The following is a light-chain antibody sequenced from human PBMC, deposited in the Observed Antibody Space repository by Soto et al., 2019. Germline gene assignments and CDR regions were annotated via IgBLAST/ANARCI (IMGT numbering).Light chain of an antibody. J-gene: IGKJ1*01. CDR1: QSLVYSDGNTY. CDR2: KVS. CDR3: MQGTHWPLT. V-gene: IGKV2-30*01. Sequence: DVVMTQSPLSLPVTLGQPASISCRSSQSLVYSDGNTYLNWFQQRPGQSPRRLIYKVSTRDSGVPDRFSGSGSGTDFTLKISRVEAEDVGVYYCMQGTHWPLTFGQGTKVDIK.